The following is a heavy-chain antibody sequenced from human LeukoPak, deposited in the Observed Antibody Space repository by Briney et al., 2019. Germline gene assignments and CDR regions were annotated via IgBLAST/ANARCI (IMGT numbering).Heavy chain of an antibody. V-gene: IGHV3-66*01. J-gene: IGHJ1*01. Sequence: PGGSLRLSCAASGFTVSSHYMSWVRQAPGTGLEWVLVIYSDDSTYSADSLKGRFTISRDISKNTLFLQMNSLRAEDTAVYYCARVYWHDNGEYFQHSGQGTLVTVSS. D-gene: IGHD3-16*01. CDR3: ARVYWHDNGEYFQH. CDR2: IYSDDST. CDR1: GFTVSSHY.